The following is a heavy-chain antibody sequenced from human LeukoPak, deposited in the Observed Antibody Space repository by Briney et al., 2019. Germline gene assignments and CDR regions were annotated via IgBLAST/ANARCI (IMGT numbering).Heavy chain of an antibody. V-gene: IGHV1-46*01. Sequence: ASVKVSCKASGYTFTSYYMHWVRQAPGQGLEWMGIINPSGGSTSYAQKFQGRVTMTRDTSTSTVYMELSSLRSEDTAVYYCARDFNSGSGSYYNAPDYWGQGTLVTVSS. CDR2: INPSGGST. D-gene: IGHD3-10*01. CDR3: ARDFNSGSGSYYNAPDY. CDR1: GYTFTSYY. J-gene: IGHJ4*02.